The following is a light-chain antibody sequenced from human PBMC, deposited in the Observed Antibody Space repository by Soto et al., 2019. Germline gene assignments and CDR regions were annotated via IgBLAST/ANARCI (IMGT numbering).Light chain of an antibody. CDR1: SSDVGGYDF. V-gene: IGLV2-11*01. CDR2: DVS. CDR3: CSYAGDLAL. Sequence: QSVLTQPRSVSGSPGQSVTISCTGTSSDVGGYDFVSWYQQHPGKAPKLMISDVSKRPSGVPDRFSGSKSGYTASLTISGLQAEDEADYYCCSYAGDLALFGGGTKLTVL. J-gene: IGLJ2*01.